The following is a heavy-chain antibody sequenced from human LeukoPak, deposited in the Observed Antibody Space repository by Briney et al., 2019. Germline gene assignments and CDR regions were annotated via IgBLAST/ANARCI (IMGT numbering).Heavy chain of an antibody. CDR2: MSGSGGRT. CDR3: AKDYYDYVWGSLRPIFDY. V-gene: IGHV3-23*01. CDR1: GSTFSSYA. Sequence: GGSLRLSCAASGSTFSSYAMSWVRQAPGKGVEEFSAMSGSGGRTDYAASVKGRFTISRDNSKNTLYLQMNSLRAEDTAVYYCAKDYYDYVWGSLRPIFDYWGQGTLVTVSS. D-gene: IGHD3-16*01. J-gene: IGHJ4*02.